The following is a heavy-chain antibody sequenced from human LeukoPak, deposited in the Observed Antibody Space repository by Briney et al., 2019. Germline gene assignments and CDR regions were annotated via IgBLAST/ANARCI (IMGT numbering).Heavy chain of an antibody. CDR3: ATDCIRAATKAIDY. V-gene: IGHV3-21*01. Sequence: PGESLRLSCAASGFIFSTYSMNWVRQAPGKGLEWVSSISSSSSYIYYADSVKGRFTISRDNAKNSLYLQMNSLRAEDTAVYYCATDCIRAATKAIDYWGQGTLVTVSS. D-gene: IGHD3-10*01. J-gene: IGHJ4*02. CDR1: GFIFSTYS. CDR2: ISSSSSYI.